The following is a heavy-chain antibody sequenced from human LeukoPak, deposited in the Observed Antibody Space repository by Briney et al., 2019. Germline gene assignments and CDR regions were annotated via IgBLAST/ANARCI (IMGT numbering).Heavy chain of an antibody. D-gene: IGHD6-19*01. V-gene: IGHV1-18*01. CDR1: GYTFTSYG. CDR3: ARGSWGWYEGPRYFDL. CDR2: ISAYNGNT. Sequence: ASVKVSCKASGYTFTSYGISWVRQAPGQGLEWMGWISAYNGNTNYAQKLQGRVTMTTDTSTSTAYMELRSLRSDDTAVYYCARGSWGWYEGPRYFDLWGRGTLVTVSS. J-gene: IGHJ2*01.